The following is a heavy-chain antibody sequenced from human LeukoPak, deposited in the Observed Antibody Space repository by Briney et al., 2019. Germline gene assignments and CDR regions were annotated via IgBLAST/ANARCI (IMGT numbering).Heavy chain of an antibody. J-gene: IGHJ4*02. CDR2: IWYDGSDK. D-gene: IGHD2-8*01. V-gene: IGHV3-33*06. CDR3: AKETNGLKL. Sequence: GRSLRLSCPASGFTFSNYGMHWVRQAPGKGLEWVAVIWYDGSDKYYIDSVKGRFTISRDNSKNTLYLQMNSLSAEDTAVYYCAKETNGLKLWGQGALVTVSS. CDR1: GFTFSNYG.